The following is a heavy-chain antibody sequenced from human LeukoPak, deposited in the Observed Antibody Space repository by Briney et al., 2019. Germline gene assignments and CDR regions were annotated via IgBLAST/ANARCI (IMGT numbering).Heavy chain of an antibody. CDR3: ASQLRYFDWLLDYYGMDV. Sequence: GGSLRLSCAASGFTFSSYAMSWVRQAPGKGLEWVSAISGSGGSTYYADSVKGRFTISRDNSKNTLYLQMNSLRAEDTAVYYCASQLRYFDWLLDYYGMDVWGQGTTVTVSS. CDR1: GFTFSSYA. CDR2: ISGSGGST. J-gene: IGHJ6*02. D-gene: IGHD3-9*01. V-gene: IGHV3-23*01.